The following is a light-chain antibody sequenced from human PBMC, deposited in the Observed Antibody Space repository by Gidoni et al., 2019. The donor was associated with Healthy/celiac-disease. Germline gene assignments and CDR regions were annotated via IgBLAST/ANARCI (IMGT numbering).Light chain of an antibody. CDR1: HSVSSY. CDR2: DAS. J-gene: IGKJ4*01. Sequence: DIVLTQSPATLSVSPGERATLSCMDSHSVSSYLARYQQKPGQAPRILIYDASNRATGIPARFRGSGSGPDFTLPISSLGPFFFAVYQGQGRRTWCFTFGRGTKVEIK. V-gene: IGKV3-11*01. CDR3: QGRRTWCFT.